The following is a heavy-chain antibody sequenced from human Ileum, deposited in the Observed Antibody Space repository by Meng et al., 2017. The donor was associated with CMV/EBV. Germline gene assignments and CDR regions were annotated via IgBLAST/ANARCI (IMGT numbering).Heavy chain of an antibody. CDR1: GGSIRSRSLH. CDR3: AREGRVDTLGWSDY. V-gene: IGHV4-39*07. J-gene: IGHJ4*02. Sequence: SETLSLTCTVSGGSIRSRSLHWGWIRQAPGKGLEWIGSIYYNGNTHYNPSLKSRVTISIDTSKNQFSLKVSSVTAADTAVYYCAREGRVDTLGWSDYWGQGTLVTVSS. CDR2: IYYNGNT. D-gene: IGHD5-18*01.